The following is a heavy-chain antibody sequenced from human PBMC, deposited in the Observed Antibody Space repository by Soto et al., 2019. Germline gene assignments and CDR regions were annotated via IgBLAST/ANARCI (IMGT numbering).Heavy chain of an antibody. Sequence: ASVKVSCKASGYTFTSYGISWVRQAPGQGLEWMGWISAYNGNTNYAQKLQGRVTMTTDTSTSTAYMELRSLRSDDTAVYYCARGYCSGRSCYMIDYWGQGTLVTVSS. CDR3: ARGYCSGRSCYMIDY. CDR2: ISAYNGNT. V-gene: IGHV1-18*01. CDR1: GYTFTSYG. D-gene: IGHD2-15*01. J-gene: IGHJ4*02.